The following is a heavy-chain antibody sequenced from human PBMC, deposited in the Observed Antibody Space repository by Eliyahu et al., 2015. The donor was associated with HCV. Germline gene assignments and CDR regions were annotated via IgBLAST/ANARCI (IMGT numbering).Heavy chain of an antibody. V-gene: IGHV3-33*01. Sequence: QVQLVEPGGGVVQPGRSLRLSCAASGXTFXTXGMHWVRQAPGKGLEWVAAIWYDGSSKYYGDSVKGRFTISRDSSKNTLYLQMNSLRAEDTAAYHCARDHYDILTGYSNWYFDLWGRGTLVTVSS. CDR2: IWYDGSSK. D-gene: IGHD3-9*01. CDR3: ARDHYDILTGYSNWYFDL. J-gene: IGHJ2*01. CDR1: GXTFXTXG.